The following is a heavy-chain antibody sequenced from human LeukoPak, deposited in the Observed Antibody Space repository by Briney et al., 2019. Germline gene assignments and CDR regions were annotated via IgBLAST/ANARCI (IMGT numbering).Heavy chain of an antibody. J-gene: IGHJ4*02. CDR1: GYTFTSYD. D-gene: IGHD3-9*01. Sequence: ASVKVSCKASGYTFTSYDINWVRQATGQGLEWMGWMNPNSGNTGYAQKLQGRVTMTTDTSTSTAYMELRSLRSDDTAVYYCARGGDILHLVDGYWGQGTLVTVSS. CDR2: MNPNSGNT. CDR3: ARGGDILHLVDGY. V-gene: IGHV1-8*01.